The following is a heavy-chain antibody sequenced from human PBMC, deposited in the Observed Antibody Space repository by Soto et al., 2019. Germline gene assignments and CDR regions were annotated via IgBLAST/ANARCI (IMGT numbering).Heavy chain of an antibody. CDR3: ARKGPEAWPLDF. J-gene: IGHJ4*02. Sequence: ASVKVSCKASGYTFTSYGISWVRQAPGQGLEWMGWISAYNGNTNYAQKLQGRVTITKDTSKNQVVLTMTNMGPMDTGTYYCARKGPEAWPLDFWGQGTLVTVSS. CDR1: GYTFTSYG. V-gene: IGHV1-18*01. CDR2: ISAYNGNT.